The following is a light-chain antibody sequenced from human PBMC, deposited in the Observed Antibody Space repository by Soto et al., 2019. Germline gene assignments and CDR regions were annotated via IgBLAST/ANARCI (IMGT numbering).Light chain of an antibody. CDR3: QQYYTTPFT. V-gene: IGKV4-1*01. CDR2: WAS. Sequence: DIVMTQSPDSLAVPLGERATINCKSSQSVLYSSNNKNYLAWYQQKPGQPPKLLIYWASTRESGVPDRFSGSGSGTDFTLTISSLQAADVAIYYCQQYYTTPFTFGPGTKVDIK. CDR1: QSVLYSSNNKNY. J-gene: IGKJ3*01.